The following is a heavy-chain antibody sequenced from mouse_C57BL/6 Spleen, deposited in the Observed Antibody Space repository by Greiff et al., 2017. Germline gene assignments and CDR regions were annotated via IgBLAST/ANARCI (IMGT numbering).Heavy chain of an antibody. V-gene: IGHV1-61*01. CDR1: GYTFTSYW. Sequence: VKLKQPGAELVRPGSSVKLSCKASGYTFTSYWMDWVKQRPGQGLEWIGNIYPSDSETHYNQKFKDKATLTVDKSSSTAYMQLSSLTSEDSAVYYCARSAENAMDYWGQGTSVTVSS. CDR3: ARSAENAMDY. J-gene: IGHJ4*01. CDR2: IYPSDSET.